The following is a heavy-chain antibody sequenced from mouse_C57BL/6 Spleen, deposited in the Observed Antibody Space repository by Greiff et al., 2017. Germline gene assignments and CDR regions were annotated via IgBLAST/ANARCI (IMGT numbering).Heavy chain of an antibody. D-gene: IGHD3-2*02. V-gene: IGHV1-80*01. CDR1: GYAFSSYW. J-gene: IGHJ2*01. Sequence: IQLQQSGAELVKPGASVKISCKASGYAFSSYWMNWVKQRPGQGLEWIGLIYPGDGDTTSNGKFKGKATLTADKSSSTAYMQLSSLTSEDSAVYFCARPAHADYFDDWGQGTTLTVSS. CDR2: IYPGDGDT. CDR3: ARPAHADYFDD.